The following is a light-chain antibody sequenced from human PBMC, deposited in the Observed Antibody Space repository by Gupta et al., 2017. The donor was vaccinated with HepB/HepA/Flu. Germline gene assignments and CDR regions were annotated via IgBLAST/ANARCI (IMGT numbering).Light chain of an antibody. V-gene: IGKV3-15*01. Sequence: DTVVTQSPIILSVSPGDRVTLSCRTSQNVGTNLAWYQQQAGQAPRLLVFGASSRATGIPARFIGSGSETEFSLIISSLQSEDFALYFCQQYDRWPLSFGGGTRV. CDR3: QQYDRWPLS. CDR1: QNVGTN. CDR2: GAS. J-gene: IGKJ4*01.